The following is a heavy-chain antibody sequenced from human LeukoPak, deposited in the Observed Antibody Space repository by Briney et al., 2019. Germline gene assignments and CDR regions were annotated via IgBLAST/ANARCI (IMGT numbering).Heavy chain of an antibody. J-gene: IGHJ4*02. CDR2: INHRGST. CDR1: GESCSGYY. D-gene: IGHD6-19*01. CDR3: ARDAGSGWYDY. V-gene: IGHV4-34*01. Sequence: SETLSLTCAVYGESCSGYYWRWIRQPPGKGLEWIGEINHRGSTIYNPSLESRLTMSVDTSKNQFSLKMGSVIAADTAVYYCARDAGSGWYDYWGQGTLVTVSS.